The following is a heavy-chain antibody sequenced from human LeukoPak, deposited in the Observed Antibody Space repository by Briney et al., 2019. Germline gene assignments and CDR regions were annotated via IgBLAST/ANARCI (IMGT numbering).Heavy chain of an antibody. Sequence: GGSLRLSCAASGFTVSSNYMSWVRQAPGKGLECVSVFYSGGSTYYADSVKGRFTISTDNSKNTLYLQMNSLRAEDTAVYYCARSQGSVYDFWSGYYTSHYYYYGMDVWGQGTTVTVSS. CDR3: ARSQGSVYDFWSGYYTSHYYYYGMDV. CDR1: GFTVSSNY. V-gene: IGHV3-66*01. D-gene: IGHD3-3*01. CDR2: FYSGGST. J-gene: IGHJ6*02.